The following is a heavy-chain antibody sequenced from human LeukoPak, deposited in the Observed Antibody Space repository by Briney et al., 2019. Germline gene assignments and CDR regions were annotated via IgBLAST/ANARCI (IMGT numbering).Heavy chain of an antibody. Sequence: GGTLRLSCSASGFTFSTYGMSWVRQAPGKGLEWVISISGRGSTTYYADSVKGRFTISRDNSKNMLYLQMTSLRAEDTAVYYCAKVSGYDSSGYYHDYWGQGTLVTVSS. J-gene: IGHJ4*02. CDR3: AKVSGYDSSGYYHDY. CDR2: ISGRGSTT. CDR1: GFTFSTYG. D-gene: IGHD3-22*01. V-gene: IGHV3-23*01.